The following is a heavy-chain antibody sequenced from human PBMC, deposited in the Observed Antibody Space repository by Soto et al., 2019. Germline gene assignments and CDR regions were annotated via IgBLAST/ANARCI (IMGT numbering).Heavy chain of an antibody. J-gene: IGHJ4*02. D-gene: IGHD6-13*01. V-gene: IGHV3-23*01. CDR2: IGGTGENT. Sequence: ESGGGLVQPGGSLTLSCAASGFTFSGYAMNWVRQAPGKGLEWVSTIGGTGENTYYADSVKGRFTVSRDNSKNTLYLQMSSLRAEDTAIYYCAKKLPYTNTWYYFDYWGQGTQVTVSS. CDR3: AKKLPYTNTWYYFDY. CDR1: GFTFSGYA.